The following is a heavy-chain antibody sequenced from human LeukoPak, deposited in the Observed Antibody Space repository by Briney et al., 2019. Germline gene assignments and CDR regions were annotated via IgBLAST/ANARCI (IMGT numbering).Heavy chain of an antibody. CDR3: ARGSSGWYAGRRYYFDY. CDR1: GGSFSAYY. V-gene: IGHV4-34*01. CDR2: INHSGST. J-gene: IGHJ4*02. D-gene: IGHD6-19*01. Sequence: SETLSLTCAVYGGSFSAYYWSWIRQPPGKGLEWIGEINHSGSTNYNPSLKSRVTISVDMSKDQFSLQLSSVTAADTAVYYCARGSSGWYAGRRYYFDYWGQGTLVTVSS.